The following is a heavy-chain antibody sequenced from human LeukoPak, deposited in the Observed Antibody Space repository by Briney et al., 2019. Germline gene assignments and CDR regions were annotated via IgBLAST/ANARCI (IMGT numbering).Heavy chain of an antibody. CDR3: ARGSHAFDI. V-gene: IGHV3-74*01. Sequence: PGGSLRLSCAASGFSFSNYWMRWVRQAPGRGLVWVSRINSDGSSTNYADSVKGRFTISRENAKNTVSLQMNSLRAEDTAVYYCARGSHAFDIWGQGTRVTVSS. CDR2: INSDGSST. J-gene: IGHJ3*02. CDR1: GFSFSNYW.